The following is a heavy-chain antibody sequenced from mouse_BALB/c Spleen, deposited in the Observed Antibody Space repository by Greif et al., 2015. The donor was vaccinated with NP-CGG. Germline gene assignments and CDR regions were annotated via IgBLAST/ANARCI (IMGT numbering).Heavy chain of an antibody. CDR1: GYTFTDYW. J-gene: IGHJ3*01. CDR3: ARSGPGFAWFAY. CDR2: IDTSDSYT. Sequence: VQLQQSGAELVMPGASVKMSCKASGYTFTDYWMHWVKQRPGQGLEWIGAIDTSDSYTSYNQKFKGKATLTVDESSSTAYMQLSSLTSEDSAVYYCARSGPGFAWFAYWGQGTLVTVSA. D-gene: IGHD3-1*01. V-gene: IGHV1-69*01.